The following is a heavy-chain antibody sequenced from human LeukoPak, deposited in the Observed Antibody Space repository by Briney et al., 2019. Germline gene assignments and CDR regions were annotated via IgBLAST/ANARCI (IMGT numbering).Heavy chain of an antibody. V-gene: IGHV1-46*01. CDR1: GYTFTSYY. D-gene: IGHD3-22*01. CDR3: ARTYYYDSSGYPLGPHYYYYHGMDV. Sequence: ASVKVSCKASGYTFTSYYMHWVRQAPGQGLEWMGIINPSGGSTSYAQKFQGRVTMTRDTSTSTVYMELSSLRSEDTAVYYCARTYYYDSSGYPLGPHYYYYHGMDVWGQGTTVTVSS. CDR2: INPSGGST. J-gene: IGHJ6*02.